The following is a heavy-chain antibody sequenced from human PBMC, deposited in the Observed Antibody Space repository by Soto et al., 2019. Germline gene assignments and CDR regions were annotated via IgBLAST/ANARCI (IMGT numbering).Heavy chain of an antibody. CDR3: AKRRGAGGHFDY. J-gene: IGHJ4*02. V-gene: IGHV3-23*01. Sequence: DVQLLESGGGLVQPVGSLRLSCAASGFTFSSYAMGWVRQGPGKGLEWVAVVSIGGSTYYAASVRGRFTISRDTSKNTLSLQMNRLTAEDTAVYFCAKRRGAGGHFDYWGQGALVTVSS. CDR2: VSIGGST. CDR1: GFTFSSYA. D-gene: IGHD2-15*01.